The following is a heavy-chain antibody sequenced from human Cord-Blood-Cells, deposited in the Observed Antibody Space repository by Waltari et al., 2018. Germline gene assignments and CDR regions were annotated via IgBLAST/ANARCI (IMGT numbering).Heavy chain of an antibody. V-gene: IGHV3-21*01. D-gene: IGHD6-19*01. CDR3: ARDSSSGWLKY. Sequence: EVQLVESGGGLVKPGGSLRLSCAASGFTFSRYSMNWFRQAPGKGLEWDSSISSSSSYIYYADSVKGRFTISRDNAKNSLYLQMNSLRAEDTAVYYCARDSSSGWLKYWGQGTLVTVSS. CDR1: GFTFSRYS. CDR2: ISSSSSYI. J-gene: IGHJ4*02.